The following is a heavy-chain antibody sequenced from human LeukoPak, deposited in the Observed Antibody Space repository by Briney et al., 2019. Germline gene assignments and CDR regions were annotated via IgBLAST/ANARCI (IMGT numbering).Heavy chain of an antibody. J-gene: IGHJ3*02. CDR3: ASAIADSGDAFDI. CDR1: GGTFSSYA. CDR2: IIPILGIA. V-gene: IGHV1-69*04. Sequence: ASVKVSCKASGGTFSSYAISWVRQAPGQGLEWMGRIIPILGIANYALKFQGRVTITADKSTSTAYMELSSLRSEDTAVYYCASAIADSGDAFDIWGQGTMVTVSS. D-gene: IGHD6-13*01.